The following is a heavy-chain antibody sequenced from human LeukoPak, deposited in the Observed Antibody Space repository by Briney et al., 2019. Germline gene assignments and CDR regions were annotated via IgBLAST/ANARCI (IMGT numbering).Heavy chain of an antibody. Sequence: GGSLRLSCAASGLTFRSYDMSWVRQAPGKGLEWVSDITGTGGNTYYADSVKGRFTISRDNSKNTLYLQMNSLRDEDTAVYYCAKVKDTSGSRFDYWGQGTLVTVSS. CDR1: GLTFRSYD. CDR3: AKVKDTSGSRFDY. J-gene: IGHJ4*02. V-gene: IGHV3-23*01. D-gene: IGHD3-22*01. CDR2: ITGTGGNT.